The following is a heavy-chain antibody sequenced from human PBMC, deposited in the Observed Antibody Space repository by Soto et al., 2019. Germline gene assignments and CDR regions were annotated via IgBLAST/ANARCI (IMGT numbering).Heavy chain of an antibody. Sequence: PGGSLRLSCAASGFTFSSYSMNWVRQAPGKGLEWVSYISSSSSTIYYADSVKGRFTISRDNSKNTLYLQMNSLRAEDTAVYYCARAEGSGSYFWFDPWGQGTLVTVSS. CDR1: GFTFSSYS. D-gene: IGHD3-10*01. V-gene: IGHV3-48*01. J-gene: IGHJ5*02. CDR3: ARAEGSGSYFWFDP. CDR2: ISSSSSTI.